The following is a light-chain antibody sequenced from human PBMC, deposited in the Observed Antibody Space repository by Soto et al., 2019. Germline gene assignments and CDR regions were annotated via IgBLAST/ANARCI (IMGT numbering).Light chain of an antibody. Sequence: DIQMTQSPSTLSASVGDRVTITCRASQSISSWLAWYQQKPGKAPKLLIYKASSLESGVPSRFSGSGSGTEFTLTISSLQPDDFATYYCQHYNSYLYPFCQGTKLEIK. CDR1: QSISSW. CDR3: QHYNSYLYP. V-gene: IGKV1-5*03. J-gene: IGKJ2*01. CDR2: KAS.